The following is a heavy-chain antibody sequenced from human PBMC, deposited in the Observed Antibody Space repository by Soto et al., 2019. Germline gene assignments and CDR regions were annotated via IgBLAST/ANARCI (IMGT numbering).Heavy chain of an antibody. CDR2: IYSGGST. V-gene: IGHV3-53*01. J-gene: IGHJ6*02. CDR1: GFTVSSNY. D-gene: IGHD3-3*01. Sequence: PGGSLRLSCAASGFTVSSNYMSWVRQAPGKGLEWVSVIYSGGSTYYADSVKGRFTISRDNSKNTLYLQMNSLRAEDTAVYYCARGYRDYDFWSGYSNYYYYGMDVWGQGTTVTVSS. CDR3: ARGYRDYDFWSGYSNYYYYGMDV.